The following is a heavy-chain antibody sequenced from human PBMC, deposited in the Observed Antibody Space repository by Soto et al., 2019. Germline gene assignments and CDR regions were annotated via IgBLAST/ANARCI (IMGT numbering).Heavy chain of an antibody. V-gene: IGHV3-30*03. CDR1: GFAFSSYG. Sequence: HAQLVESGGGVVQPGRSLRLSCAASGFAFSSYGMHLVRQAPGTGLEWVAVISYDGSLQHYADSVKGRFTISRDNYKNMVLLQMSSLRAEDTAVYYCVSDRGCGHASVPYSWGQGTLVSVSS. CDR3: VSDRGCGHASVPYS. CDR2: ISYDGSLQ. D-gene: IGHD3-10*01. J-gene: IGHJ4*02.